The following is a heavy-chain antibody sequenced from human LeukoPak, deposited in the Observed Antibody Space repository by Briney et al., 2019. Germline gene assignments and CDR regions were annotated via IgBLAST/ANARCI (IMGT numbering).Heavy chain of an antibody. D-gene: IGHD2-21*02. CDR2: ISYDGSNK. Sequence: AGGSLRLSCAASGFTFSSYAMHWVRQAPGKGLEWVAVISYDGSNKYYADSVKGRFTISRDNSKNTLYLQMNSLRAEDTAVYYCAIPPWTAAPTFFDYWGQGTLVTVSS. J-gene: IGHJ4*02. CDR3: AIPPWTAAPTFFDY. V-gene: IGHV3-30*04. CDR1: GFTFSSYA.